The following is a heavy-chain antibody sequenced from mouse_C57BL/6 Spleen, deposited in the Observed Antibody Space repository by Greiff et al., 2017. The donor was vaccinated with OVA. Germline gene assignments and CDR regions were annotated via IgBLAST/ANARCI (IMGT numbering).Heavy chain of an antibody. Sequence: VQLKESGPELVKPGASVKISCKASGYAFSSSWMNWVKQRPGKGLEWIGRIYPGDGDTNYNGKFKGKATLTADKSSSTAYMQLSSLTSEDSAVYFCAQRLGDYWGQGTSVTVSS. J-gene: IGHJ4*01. CDR2: IYPGDGDT. V-gene: IGHV1-82*01. D-gene: IGHD1-2*01. CDR1: GYAFSSSW. CDR3: AQRLGDY.